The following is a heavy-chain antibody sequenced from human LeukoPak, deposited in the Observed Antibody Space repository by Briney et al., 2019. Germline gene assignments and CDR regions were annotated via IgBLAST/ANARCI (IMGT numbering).Heavy chain of an antibody. V-gene: IGHV1-46*01. Sequence: VASVKVSCKASGYTFTSYDIHWVRQAPGQGLEWMGIINPSGGSTSYAQKFQGRVTMTRDTPTSTVYMELSSLRSEDTAVYYCARPSGGRPGGAFDIWGQGTMVTVSS. CDR2: INPSGGST. J-gene: IGHJ3*02. CDR3: ARPSGGRPGGAFDI. CDR1: GYTFTSYD. D-gene: IGHD1-1*01.